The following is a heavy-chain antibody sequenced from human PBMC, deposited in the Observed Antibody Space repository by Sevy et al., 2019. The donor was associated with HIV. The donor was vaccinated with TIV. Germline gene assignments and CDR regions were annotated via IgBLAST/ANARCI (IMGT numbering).Heavy chain of an antibody. CDR3: AKDINRGCDGVNCYSYYYYFYGLDV. J-gene: IGHJ6*02. CDR2: VSWNSRNI. V-gene: IGHV3-9*01. D-gene: IGHD2-21*01. Sequence: GGSLRLSCAASVFPFNDHAMHWVRQVPVNGMEWVSGVSWNSRNIGYTDSVKGRFTISRGNARHFLYLEMNSLRPEDTAFYYCAKDINRGCDGVNCYSYYYYFYGLDVWGQGTTVTVSS. CDR1: VFPFNDHA.